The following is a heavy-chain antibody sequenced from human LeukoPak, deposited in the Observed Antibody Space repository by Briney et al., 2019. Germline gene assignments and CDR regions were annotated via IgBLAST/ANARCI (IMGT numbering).Heavy chain of an antibody. V-gene: IGHV3-21*01. CDR3: ARGSDYGDYVGGDY. D-gene: IGHD4-17*01. CDR1: GFTFSSYS. Sequence: GGSLRLSCAASGFTFSSYSMNWVRQAPGKGLEWVSSIGSSSSYIYYADSVKGRFTISRDNAKNSLYLQMNSLRAEDTAVYYCARGSDYGDYVGGDYWGQGTLVTVSS. J-gene: IGHJ4*02. CDR2: IGSSSSYI.